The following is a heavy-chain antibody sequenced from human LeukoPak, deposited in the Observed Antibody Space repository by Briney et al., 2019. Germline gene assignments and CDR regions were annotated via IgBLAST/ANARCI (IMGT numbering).Heavy chain of an antibody. CDR3: ARDGVVVPAAIFDY. Sequence: GGSLRLSCAASGFTFSSYSMNWVRQAPGKGLEWVSSISSSSSYIYYADSVKGRFTISRDNAKNSLYLQMNSLRVEDTAVYYCARDGVVVPAAIFDYWGQGTLVTVSS. V-gene: IGHV3-21*01. D-gene: IGHD2-2*01. J-gene: IGHJ4*02. CDR1: GFTFSSYS. CDR2: ISSSSSYI.